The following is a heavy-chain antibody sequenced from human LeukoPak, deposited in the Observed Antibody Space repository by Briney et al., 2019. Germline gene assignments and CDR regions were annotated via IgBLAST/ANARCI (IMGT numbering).Heavy chain of an antibody. CDR3: ARTYSGSYSFDY. Sequence: SGPTLVKPTQTLTLTCTFSGFSLSTSGVGVGWIRQPPGKALEWLALIYWNDDKRYSPSLKSRLTITRDTSKNQVVLAMTNMDPVDTATYYCARTYSGSYSFDYWGQGTLVTVSS. CDR1: GFSLSTSGVG. V-gene: IGHV2-5*01. CDR2: IYWNDDK. J-gene: IGHJ4*02. D-gene: IGHD1-26*01.